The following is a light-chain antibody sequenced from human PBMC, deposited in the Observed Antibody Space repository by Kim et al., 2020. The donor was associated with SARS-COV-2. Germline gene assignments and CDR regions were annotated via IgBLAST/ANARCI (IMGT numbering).Light chain of an antibody. CDR1: QSVSSSY. J-gene: IGKJ1*01. CDR2: GAS. Sequence: EIVLTKSPGTLSLSPGERATLSCRASQSVSSSYLAWYQQKPGQAPRLLIYGASSRATGIPDRFSGSGSGTDFTLTISRLEPEDFAVYYCQQYGSSPQPFGQGTKVDIK. CDR3: QQYGSSPQP. V-gene: IGKV3-20*01.